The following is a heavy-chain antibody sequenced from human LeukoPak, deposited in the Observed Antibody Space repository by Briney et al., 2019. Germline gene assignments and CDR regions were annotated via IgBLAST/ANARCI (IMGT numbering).Heavy chain of an antibody. J-gene: IGHJ5*02. D-gene: IGHD2-2*01. CDR1: GASITSGNSF. CDR3: ARHRPRYCSSTSCLNWFDP. CDR2: IYYSGST. V-gene: IGHV4-30-4*01. Sequence: SETLSLTCIVSGASITSGNSFWSWIRQPPGKGLEWIGYIYYSGSTYYNSSLKSRVTISVDTSKNQFSLKLSSVTAADTAVYYCARHRPRYCSSTSCLNWFDPWGQGTLVTVSS.